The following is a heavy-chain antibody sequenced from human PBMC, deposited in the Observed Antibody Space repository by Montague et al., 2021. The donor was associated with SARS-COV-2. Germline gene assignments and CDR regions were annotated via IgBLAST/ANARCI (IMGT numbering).Heavy chain of an antibody. CDR3: ARAQTNCYIANCVYYFDY. V-gene: IGHV4-59*01. CDR1: GGSISGYY. D-gene: IGHD1-1*01. CDR2: NYYTGST. Sequence: SETLSLTCTVSGGSISGYYWTWIRQHPGKGLVWLGHNYYTGSTTYNTPSISRVTTLTDTTKNQSSLKLRTVTAAATAVYFCARAQTNCYIANCVYYFDYWGQGALVTVST. J-gene: IGHJ4*02.